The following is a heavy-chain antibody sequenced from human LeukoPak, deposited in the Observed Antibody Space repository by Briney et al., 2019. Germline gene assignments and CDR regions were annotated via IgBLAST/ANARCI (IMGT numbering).Heavy chain of an antibody. D-gene: IGHD4-23*01. V-gene: IGHV3-23*01. Sequence: GGSLRLFRAASGFTFSSYAMSWVRQAPGKGLEWVSAISGSGGSTYYADSVKGRFTISRDNSKNTLYLQMNSLRAEDTAVYYCAKGWYGGNSRMYGCFDYWGQGTLVTVSS. J-gene: IGHJ4*02. CDR3: AKGWYGGNSRMYGCFDY. CDR2: ISGSGGST. CDR1: GFTFSSYA.